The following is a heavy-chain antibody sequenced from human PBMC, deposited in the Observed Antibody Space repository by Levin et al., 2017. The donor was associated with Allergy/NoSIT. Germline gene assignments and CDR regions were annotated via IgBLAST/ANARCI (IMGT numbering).Heavy chain of an antibody. J-gene: IGHJ3*02. CDR2: VYHTGRI. D-gene: IGHD1-26*01. Sequence: SETLSLTCDVSGYSITSDYSWAWIRPSPGTGLGYIGSVYHTGRIYYNPSLKSRVTISRDTSNNHFFLKLSSVTAADTGVFYCAGEPVGFLGIWGQGILVSVSS. CDR3: AGEPVGFLGI. CDR1: GYSITSDYS. V-gene: IGHV4-38-2*01.